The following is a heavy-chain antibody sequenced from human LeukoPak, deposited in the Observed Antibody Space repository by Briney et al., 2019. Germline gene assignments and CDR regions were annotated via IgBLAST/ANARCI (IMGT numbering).Heavy chain of an antibody. J-gene: IGHJ4*02. D-gene: IGHD4-17*01. CDR3: AKGGASVTRYVDY. V-gene: IGHV3-7*01. Sequence: SGGSLRLSCAASGFTFTTYWMTWVRQAPGKGLEWVANINQDGSEKYFVDSVKGRFTISRDNSQNTLYLQMNSLRPEDTAVYYCAKGGASVTRYVDYWGQGTLVTVSS. CDR1: GFTFTTYW. CDR2: INQDGSEK.